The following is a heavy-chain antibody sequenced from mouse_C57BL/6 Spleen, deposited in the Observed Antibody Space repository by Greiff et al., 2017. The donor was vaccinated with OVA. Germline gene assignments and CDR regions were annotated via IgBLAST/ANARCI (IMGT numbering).Heavy chain of an antibody. CDR3: TRDGGYYGSSPYAMDY. V-gene: IGHV5-9-1*02. CDR1: GFTFSSYA. Sequence: EVKLVESGEGLVKPGGSLKLSCAASGFTFSSYAMSWVRQTPEKRLEWVAYISSGGDYIYYADTVKGRFTISRDNARNTLYLQMSSLKSEDTAMYYCTRDGGYYGSSPYAMDYWGQGTSVTVSS. CDR2: ISSGGDYI. D-gene: IGHD1-1*01. J-gene: IGHJ4*01.